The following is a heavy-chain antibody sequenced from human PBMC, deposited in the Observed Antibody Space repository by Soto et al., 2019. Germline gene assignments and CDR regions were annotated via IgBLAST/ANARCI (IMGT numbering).Heavy chain of an antibody. D-gene: IGHD2-15*01. V-gene: IGHV1-3*01. CDR3: ARSVVVVAATYYFDY. CDR2: MNAGNGNT. CDR1: GYTFTSYD. J-gene: IGHJ4*02. Sequence: GASVKVSCKASGYTFTSYDIKWVRQATGQGLEWMGWMNAGNGNTKYSQKFQGRVTITRDTSASTAYMELSSLRSEDTAVYYCARSVVVVAATYYFDYWGQGTLVTVSS.